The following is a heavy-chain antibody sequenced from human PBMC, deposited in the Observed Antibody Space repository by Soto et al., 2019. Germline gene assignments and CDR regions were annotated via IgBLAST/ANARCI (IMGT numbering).Heavy chain of an antibody. Sequence: PGGSLRLSCAASGFTFSSYGMHWVRQAPGKGLEWVAVIWYDGSNKYYADSVKGRFTISRDNSKNTLYLQMNSLRAEDTAVYYCARGRGVITPLHYYYYGMDVWGQGTTVTVSS. J-gene: IGHJ6*02. CDR3: ARGRGVITPLHYYYYGMDV. V-gene: IGHV3-33*01. CDR1: GFTFSSYG. CDR2: IWYDGSNK. D-gene: IGHD3-10*01.